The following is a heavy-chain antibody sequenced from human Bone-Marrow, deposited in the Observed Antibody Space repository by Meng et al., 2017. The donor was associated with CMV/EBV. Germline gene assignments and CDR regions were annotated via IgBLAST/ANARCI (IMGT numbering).Heavy chain of an antibody. Sequence: SETLSLTCAVYGGSFSSYYWGWIRQPPGKGLEWIGSIYYSGSTYYNPSLKSRVTISVDTSKNQFSLKLSSVTAADTAVYYCATAYGSGRESHDYWGQGTLVTVSS. CDR1: GGSFSSYY. V-gene: IGHV4-39*01. CDR3: ATAYGSGRESHDY. J-gene: IGHJ4*02. D-gene: IGHD3-10*01. CDR2: IYYSGST.